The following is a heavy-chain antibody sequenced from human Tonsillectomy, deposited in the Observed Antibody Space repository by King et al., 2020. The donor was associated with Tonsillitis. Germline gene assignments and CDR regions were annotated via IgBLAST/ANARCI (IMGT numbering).Heavy chain of an antibody. CDR2: ISYDGSNK. D-gene: IGHD3-9*01. Sequence: QLVQSGGGVVQPGRSLRLSCAASGFTFSSYGMHWVRQAPGKGLEWVAVISYDGSNKYYADSVKGRFTISRDNSKNTLYLQMNSLRAEDTAVYYCAKEGYDFLTCHFHSSYYYYSGMDVWGQGTTVTVSS. CDR3: AKEGYDFLTCHFHSSYYYYSGMDV. J-gene: IGHJ6*02. V-gene: IGHV3-30*18. CDR1: GFTFSSYG.